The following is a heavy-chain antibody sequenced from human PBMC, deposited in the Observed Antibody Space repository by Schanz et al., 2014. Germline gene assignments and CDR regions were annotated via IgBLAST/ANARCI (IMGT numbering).Heavy chain of an antibody. CDR1: GFTVNTNY. CDR2: MYINSGST. Sequence: EVQLVESGGGLIQPGGSLRLSCAVSGFTVNTNYMSWVRQAPGKGLEWISSMYINSGSTQYADSVKGRFIISRDSSKNTLYLQMSGLRTEDTAVYYCARDKSNNFDYWGLGTLVTVSS. J-gene: IGHJ4*01. CDR3: ARDKSNNFDY. V-gene: IGHV3-66*03. D-gene: IGHD4-4*01.